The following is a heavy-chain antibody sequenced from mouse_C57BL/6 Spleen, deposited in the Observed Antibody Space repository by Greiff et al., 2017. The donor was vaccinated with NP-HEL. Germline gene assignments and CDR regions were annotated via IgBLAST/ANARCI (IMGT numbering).Heavy chain of an antibody. V-gene: IGHV1-82*01. Sequence: QVQLQQSGPELVKPGASVKISCKASGYAFSSSWMNWVKQRPGKGLEWIGRIYPGDGDTNYNGKFKGKATLTADKSSSTAYMQLSSLTSEDSAVYFCAREEGTVVATGMDYWSQGTSVTVSS. CDR2: IYPGDGDT. D-gene: IGHD1-1*01. J-gene: IGHJ4*01. CDR1: GYAFSSSW. CDR3: AREEGTVVATGMDY.